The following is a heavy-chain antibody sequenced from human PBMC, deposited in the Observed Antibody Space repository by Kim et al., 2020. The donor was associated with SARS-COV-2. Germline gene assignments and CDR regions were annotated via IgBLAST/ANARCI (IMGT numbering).Heavy chain of an antibody. J-gene: IGHJ4*02. CDR3: ARHYYDSSGYEALDY. D-gene: IGHD3-22*01. V-gene: IGHV4-34*01. Sequence: PSLKSRVTISVDTSKNQFSLTLSSVTAADTAVYYCARHYYDSSGYEALDYWGQGTLVTVSS.